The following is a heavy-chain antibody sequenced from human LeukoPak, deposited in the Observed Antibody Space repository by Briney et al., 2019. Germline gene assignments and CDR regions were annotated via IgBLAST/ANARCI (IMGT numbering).Heavy chain of an antibody. Sequence: ASVKVSCKVSGYTLTELSMHWVRQAPGKGLEWMGGFDPEDGETIYAQKFQGRVTMTEDTSTDTAYMELSSLRSEDTAVYYCASGLEWLLGVSSGYYGMDVWGQGTTVTVSS. CDR3: ASGLEWLLGVSSGYYGMDV. D-gene: IGHD3-3*01. CDR1: GYTLTELS. CDR2: FDPEDGET. V-gene: IGHV1-24*01. J-gene: IGHJ6*02.